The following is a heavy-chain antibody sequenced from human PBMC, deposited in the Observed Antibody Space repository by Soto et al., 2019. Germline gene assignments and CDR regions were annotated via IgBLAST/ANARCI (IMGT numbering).Heavy chain of an antibody. V-gene: IGHV1-69*13. CDR3: ASPRLQYFNWLPPRRGMDF. CDR1: GGTFSSYA. D-gene: IGHD3-9*01. J-gene: IGHJ6*02. CDR2: ITPIFGTA. Sequence: SVKVSCKASGGTFSSYAISWVRQAPGQGLEWMGGITPIFGTANYAQKFQGRVTITADESTSTAYMELSSLRSEDTAVYYCASPRLQYFNWLPPRRGMDFWGQGTTATVSS.